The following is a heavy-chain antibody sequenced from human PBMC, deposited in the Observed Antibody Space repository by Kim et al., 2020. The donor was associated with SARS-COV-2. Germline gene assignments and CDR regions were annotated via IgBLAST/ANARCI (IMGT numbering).Heavy chain of an antibody. CDR3: ARDVHVSGSYPLNY. J-gene: IGHJ4*02. CDR1: GYTFTTYA. Sequence: ASVKVSCKASGYTFTTYAMCWLRQATGQGLEWMGWINTNTGNPSYVRDFTGRFVFSVDTSVSTAYLEIRSLKVEDTAVYYCARDVHVSGSYPLNYWGQGTLVTVSS. V-gene: IGHV7-4-1*02. CDR2: INTNTGNP. D-gene: IGHD3-10*01.